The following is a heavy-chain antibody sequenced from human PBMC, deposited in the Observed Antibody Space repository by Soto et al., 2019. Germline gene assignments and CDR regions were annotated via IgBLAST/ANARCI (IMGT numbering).Heavy chain of an antibody. CDR3: XXXPXXXXXXXXLVXXXFGFY. CDR2: IIPVFGAT. V-gene: IGHV1-69*01. CDR1: GGTFSSYA. J-gene: IGHJ4*02. Sequence: QVQLVQSGAEVKKPGSSVKVSCKASGGTFSSYAFSWVRQAPGQGLEWMGGIIPVFGATNYAQRFQGRVTITADASTSTAYMDLSSLKSEDTAVXYXXXXPXXXXXXXXLVXXXFGFYWGPGTVVTVSP. D-gene: IGHD3-9*01.